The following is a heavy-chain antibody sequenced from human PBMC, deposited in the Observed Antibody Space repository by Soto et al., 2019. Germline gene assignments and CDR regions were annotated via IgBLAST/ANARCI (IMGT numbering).Heavy chain of an antibody. CDR1: GYTFTSYY. CDR3: ARVEPRYCSGGSCSNHNWFDP. V-gene: IGHV1-46*01. J-gene: IGHJ5*02. Sequence: ASVKVSCKASGYTFTSYYMHWVRQAPGQGLEWMGIINPSGGSTSYAQKFQGRVTMTRDTSTSTVYMELSSLRSEDTAVYYCARVEPRYCSGGSCSNHNWFDPWGQGTLVTVSS. D-gene: IGHD2-15*01. CDR2: INPSGGST.